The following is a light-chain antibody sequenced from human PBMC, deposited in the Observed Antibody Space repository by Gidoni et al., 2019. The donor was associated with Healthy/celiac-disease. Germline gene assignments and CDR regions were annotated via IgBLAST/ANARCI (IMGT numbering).Light chain of an antibody. CDR1: QSVSSSY. Sequence: EIVLTQDPGTLSLSPGERATLSCRASQSVSSSYLAWYQQKPGQAPRLLIYGASSRATGIPDRFSGRGSGTDFPLTISRLEPEDFAVYYCQQYGSSPPDTFGQGTKLEIK. J-gene: IGKJ2*01. CDR2: GAS. CDR3: QQYGSSPPDT. V-gene: IGKV3-20*01.